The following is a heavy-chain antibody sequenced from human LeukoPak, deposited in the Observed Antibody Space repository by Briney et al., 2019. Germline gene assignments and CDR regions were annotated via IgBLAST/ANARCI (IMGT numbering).Heavy chain of an antibody. CDR2: IDGGGSSI. CDR1: GFTFSYHW. J-gene: IGHJ4*02. Sequence: GGSLRLSCAASGFTFSYHWMHWVRQVPGKGPVWVSRIDGGGSSISYADSVKGRFSISRDNGKSNLYLHMNSLRVEDTGVYYCARKRPNYFDYWGQGTLVTVSS. CDR3: ARKRPNYFDY. V-gene: IGHV3-74*01.